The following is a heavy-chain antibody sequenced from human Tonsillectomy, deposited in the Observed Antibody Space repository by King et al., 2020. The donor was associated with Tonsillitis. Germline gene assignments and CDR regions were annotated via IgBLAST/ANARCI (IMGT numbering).Heavy chain of an antibody. Sequence: VQLVESGGGMVQPGGSLRLSCAASEFTFSNYAMSWVRQAPGKVLEWVSGISDRGGSTYYADSVKGRFTISRDNSKNTLYLQMNSLRAEDTAVYYCAKDLRGELATIRGFDYWGQGTLVTVSS. J-gene: IGHJ4*02. CDR2: ISDRGGST. CDR3: AKDLRGELATIRGFDY. V-gene: IGHV3-23*04. D-gene: IGHD5-24*01. CDR1: EFTFSNYA.